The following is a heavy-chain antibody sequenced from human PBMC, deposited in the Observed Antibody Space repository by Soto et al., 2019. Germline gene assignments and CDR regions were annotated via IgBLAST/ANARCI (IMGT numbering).Heavy chain of an antibody. Sequence: GGSLRLSCAASGFTFSSYGMHLVRQAPGKGLEWVEVISYDGSNKYYADSVKGRFTISRDNSKNTLYLQMNSLRAEDTAVYYCAKDPRPDYVNSLFDTWGQGTLVTVSS. CDR3: AKDPRPDYVNSLFDT. D-gene: IGHD4-17*01. V-gene: IGHV3-30*18. CDR1: GFTFSSYG. CDR2: ISYDGSNK. J-gene: IGHJ5*02.